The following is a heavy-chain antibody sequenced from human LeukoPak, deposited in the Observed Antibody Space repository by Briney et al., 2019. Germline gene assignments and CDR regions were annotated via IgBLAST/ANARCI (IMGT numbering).Heavy chain of an antibody. CDR2: VGHSGSA. V-gene: IGHV4-34*01. D-gene: IGHD3-22*01. J-gene: IGHJ3*02. Sequence: PSETLSLTCAVSGGSFSAFFWRWIRQPPGKGLEWVGDVGHSGSADYNPSLKSRVTVSADPSKTQFSLKLTSVTAADTAVYYCATRGDYSDTSGNSYDALDIWGQGTMVTVSS. CDR1: GGSFSAFF. CDR3: ATRGDYSDTSGNSYDALDI.